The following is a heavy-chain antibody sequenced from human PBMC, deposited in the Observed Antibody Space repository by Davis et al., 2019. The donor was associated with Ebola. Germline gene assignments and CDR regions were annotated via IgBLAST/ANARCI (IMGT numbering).Heavy chain of an antibody. J-gene: IGHJ6*02. V-gene: IGHV3-33*01. D-gene: IGHD3-3*01. CDR3: ARGGGSGYYINYYYGMDV. CDR2: IWYDGSNK. Sequence: GESLKISCAASGFTFSSYGMHWVRQAPGKGLEWVAVIWYDGSNKYYADSVKGRFTISRDNSKNTLYLQMNSLRAEDTAVYYCARGGGSGYYINYYYGMDVWGQGTTVTVSS. CDR1: GFTFSSYG.